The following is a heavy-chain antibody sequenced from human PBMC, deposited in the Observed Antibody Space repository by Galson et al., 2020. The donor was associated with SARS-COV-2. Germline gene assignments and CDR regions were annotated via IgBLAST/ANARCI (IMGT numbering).Heavy chain of an antibody. CDR3: ARAGLITMVRGVIITSKDWFDP. Sequence: GESLKISCAASGFTFSSYEMNWVRQAPGKGLEWVSYISSSGSTIYYADPVKGRFTISRDNAKNSLYLQMNSLRAEDTAVYYCARAGLITMVRGVIITSKDWFDPWGQGTLVTVSS. V-gene: IGHV3-48*03. CDR1: GFTFSSYE. J-gene: IGHJ5*02. D-gene: IGHD3-10*01. CDR2: ISSSGSTI.